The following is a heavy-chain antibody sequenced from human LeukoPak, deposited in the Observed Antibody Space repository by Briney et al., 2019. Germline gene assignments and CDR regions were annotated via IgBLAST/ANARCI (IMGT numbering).Heavy chain of an antibody. CDR1: GGSISSYY. Sequence: SETLSLTCTVSGGSISSYYWSWIRQPPGKGLEWIGYIYTSGSTNYNPSLKSRVTISVDTSKNQFSLKLSSVTAADTAVYYCARRGGFCSSTSCYLTYFDYWGQGTLVTVSS. CDR3: ARRGGFCSSTSCYLTYFDY. D-gene: IGHD2-2*01. V-gene: IGHV4-4*09. J-gene: IGHJ4*02. CDR2: IYTSGST.